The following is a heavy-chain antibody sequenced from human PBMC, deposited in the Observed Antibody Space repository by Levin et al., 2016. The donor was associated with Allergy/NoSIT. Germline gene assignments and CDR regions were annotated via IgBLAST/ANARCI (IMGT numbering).Heavy chain of an antibody. J-gene: IGHJ4*02. Sequence: VRQAPGKGLEWVSSISGGGSYIYYADSVKGRFTISRDNAKNSLYLQMNSLRAEDTAVYYCARDGTPPAVTDLDYWGQGALVTVSS. CDR3: ARDGTPPAVTDLDY. V-gene: IGHV3-21*01. CDR2: ISGGGSYI. D-gene: IGHD6-19*01.